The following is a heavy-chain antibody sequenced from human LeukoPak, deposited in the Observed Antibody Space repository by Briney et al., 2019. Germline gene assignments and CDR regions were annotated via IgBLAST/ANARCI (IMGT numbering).Heavy chain of an antibody. V-gene: IGHV3-23*01. D-gene: IGHD5-12*01. Sequence: GGSLRLSCAASGFTFSSYAMSWVRQAPGKGLGWVSAISGSGGSTYYADSVKGRFTISRDNSKNTLYLQMNSLRAEDTAVYYCAKDEGGYSGYGIIDYWGQGTLVTVSS. CDR3: AKDEGGYSGYGIIDY. CDR2: ISGSGGST. CDR1: GFTFSSYA. J-gene: IGHJ4*02.